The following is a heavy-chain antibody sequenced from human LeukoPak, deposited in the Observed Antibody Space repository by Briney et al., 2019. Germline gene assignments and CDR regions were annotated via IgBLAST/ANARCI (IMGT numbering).Heavy chain of an antibody. CDR2: IYYSGST. CDR3: ARQVGSSRIDY. CDR1: GGSISSYY. V-gene: IGHV4-59*08. J-gene: IGHJ4*02. Sequence: SETLSLTCTVSGGSISSYYWSWIRQPPGKGLEWIGYIYYSGSTNYNPSLKSRVTISVDTSKNQFSLKLSSVTAADTAVYYCARQVGSSRIDYWGQGTLVTVSS. D-gene: IGHD1-26*01.